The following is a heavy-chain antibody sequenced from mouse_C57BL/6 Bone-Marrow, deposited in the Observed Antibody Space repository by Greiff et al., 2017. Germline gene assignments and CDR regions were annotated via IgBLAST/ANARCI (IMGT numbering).Heavy chain of an antibody. J-gene: IGHJ4*01. CDR3: ASLCNCYSSDY. V-gene: IGHV7-3*01. D-gene: IGHD2-12*01. Sequence: EVKLVESGGGLVQPGGSLSLSCAASGFTFTDYYMSWVRQPPGKALEWLGFIRNKANGYTTDYSASVKGRFTISRDNSQSIIYLQMNALRAEDSATYYCASLCNCYSSDYWGQGTSVTVSS. CDR2: IRNKANGYTT. CDR1: GFTFTDYY.